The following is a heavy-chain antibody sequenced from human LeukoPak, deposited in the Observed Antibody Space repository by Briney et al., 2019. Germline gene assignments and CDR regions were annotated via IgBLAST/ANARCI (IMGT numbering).Heavy chain of an antibody. CDR1: GYRFTSYG. CDR3: GRVPSTLYDFWSAYLIDY. Sequence: WASVKVSCKASGYRFTSYGITWVRQAPGQGLEWMGWISAYNGNTKFAQKFQDTVTMTTDTSTSTAYMELRTLRSDDTAVYYCGRVPSTLYDFWSAYLIDYWGQGTLVTVSS. V-gene: IGHV1-18*01. D-gene: IGHD3-3*01. J-gene: IGHJ4*02. CDR2: ISAYNGNT.